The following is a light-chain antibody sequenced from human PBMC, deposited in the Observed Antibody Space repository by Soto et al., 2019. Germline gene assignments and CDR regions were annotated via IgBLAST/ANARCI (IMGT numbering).Light chain of an antibody. CDR3: HQYDSAPLT. V-gene: IGKV1-5*03. CDR2: KAS. Sequence: DVPMTQSPSTLSASVGDRVTITCRASQNVNIWLAWYQQKPGRAPNLLIHKASTLETGVPSRFSGSGSGTEFTLSISSLQPDDFATYYCHQYDSAPLTFGGGTKVEIK. CDR1: QNVNIW. J-gene: IGKJ4*01.